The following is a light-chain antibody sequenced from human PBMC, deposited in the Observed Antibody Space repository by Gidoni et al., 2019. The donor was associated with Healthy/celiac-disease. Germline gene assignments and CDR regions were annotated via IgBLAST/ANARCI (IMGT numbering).Light chain of an antibody. CDR3: QQYGSSQGYT. CDR2: GAS. J-gene: IGKJ2*01. Sequence: EIVLTQSPGTLSSSPGDRATLPCRASQCVSSSYLAWYQQKPGQAPRLLIYGASSRATGIPDRFSGSGSGTDFTLTISRLEPEDFAVYYCQQYGSSQGYTFXQXTKLEIK. CDR1: QCVSSSY. V-gene: IGKV3-20*01.